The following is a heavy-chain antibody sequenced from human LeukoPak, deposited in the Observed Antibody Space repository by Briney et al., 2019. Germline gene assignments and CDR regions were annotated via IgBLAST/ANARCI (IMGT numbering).Heavy chain of an antibody. D-gene: IGHD1-26*01. CDR3: ARGEWEPGEFDY. V-gene: IGHV4-59*01. CDR1: GGSISSYY. Sequence: SETLSLTCTVSGGSISSYYWSWIRQPPGKGLEWIGYIYYSGSTNYNPSPKSRVTISVDTSKNQFSLKLSSVTAADTAVYYCARGEWEPGEFDYWGQGTLVTVSS. CDR2: IYYSGST. J-gene: IGHJ4*02.